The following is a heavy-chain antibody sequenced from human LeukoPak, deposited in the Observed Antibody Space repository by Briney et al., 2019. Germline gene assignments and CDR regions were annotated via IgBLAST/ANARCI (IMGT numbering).Heavy chain of an antibody. J-gene: IGHJ4*02. V-gene: IGHV4-59*01. CDR3: ASRKLGNDY. D-gene: IGHD7-27*01. CDR1: GGSFSGYY. CDR2: IYYTGT. Sequence: SETLSLTCAVYGGSFSGYYWSWIRQSPGKGLEWIGYIYYTGTSSTPSLNSPFTISADTSKNQFSLKLISVTAADTAVYYCASRKLGNDYWGQGTLVTVSS.